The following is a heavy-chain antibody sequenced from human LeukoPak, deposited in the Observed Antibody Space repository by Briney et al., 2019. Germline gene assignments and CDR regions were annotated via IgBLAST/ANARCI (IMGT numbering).Heavy chain of an antibody. CDR1: GYTFTAYY. Sequence: ASVKVSCKASGYTFTAYYIHWVRQAPGQGLEWMGWINPNSGGTNYAQKFQGRVTMTRDTSISTAYMELSRLRSDDTAVYYRARERYYSDSSGYLFYWGQGTLVTVSS. D-gene: IGHD3-22*01. J-gene: IGHJ4*02. V-gene: IGHV1-2*02. CDR3: ARERYYSDSSGYLFY. CDR2: INPNSGGT.